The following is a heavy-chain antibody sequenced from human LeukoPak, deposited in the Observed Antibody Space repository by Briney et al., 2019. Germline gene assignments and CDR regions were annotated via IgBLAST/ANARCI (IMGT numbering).Heavy chain of an antibody. CDR1: GYSISSGYY. V-gene: IGHV4-38-2*02. CDR2: IYHSGST. J-gene: IGHJ5*02. Sequence: SETLSLTCTVSGYSISSGYYWGWIRQPPGKGLEWIGSIYHSGSTYYNPSLKSRVTISVDTSKNQFSLKLSSVTAADTAVYYCARDVGPSKGALGGWFDPRGQGTPVNV. CDR3: ARDVGPSKGALGGWFDP. D-gene: IGHD3-16*01.